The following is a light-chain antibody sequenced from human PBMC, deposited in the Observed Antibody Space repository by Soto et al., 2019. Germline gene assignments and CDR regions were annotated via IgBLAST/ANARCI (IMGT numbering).Light chain of an antibody. CDR2: AAS. Sequence: DIQMTQSPYSLSASVGDRVTITCRASQSISSYLNWYQQKPGKAPKLLIYAASSLQSGVPSRFSGSGSGTDFTLTISSLQPEDFATYYCQPSYSTPPTFGQGTKLEIK. J-gene: IGKJ2*01. CDR3: QPSYSTPPT. V-gene: IGKV1-39*01. CDR1: QSISSY.